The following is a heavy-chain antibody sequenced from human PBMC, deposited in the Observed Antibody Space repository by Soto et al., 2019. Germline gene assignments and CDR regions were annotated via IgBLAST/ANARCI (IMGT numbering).Heavy chain of an antibody. CDR1: GYSIRSGYY. V-gene: IGHV4-38-2*02. CDR2: IYHSGST. J-gene: IGHJ3*02. Sequence: SETLSLTCAVSGYSIRSGYYWGWIRQPPGKGLEWIGSIYHSGSTYYNPSLKSRVTISVDTSKNQFSLKLSSVTAADTAVYYCVRDHGRVAFDIWCQEISVTVS. CDR3: VRDHGRVAFDI.